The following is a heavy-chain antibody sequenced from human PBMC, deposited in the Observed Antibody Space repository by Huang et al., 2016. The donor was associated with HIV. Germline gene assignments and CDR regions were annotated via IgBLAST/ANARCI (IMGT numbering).Heavy chain of an antibody. V-gene: IGHV1-2*02. D-gene: IGHD5-12*01. CDR3: TRDGVAPDEEFDY. CDR1: GYTFADYC. J-gene: IGHJ4*02. Sequence: QVQLVQSGAEVKKPGASVKVSCKPSGYTFADYCIPWVRQAPGQGLGGLAWLKPKNGATKYAQKFLGRVTVTGDTAINTAYMEFSGLTSDDTANYYCTRDGVAPDEEFDYWGQGTLIIVSS. CDR2: LKPKNGAT.